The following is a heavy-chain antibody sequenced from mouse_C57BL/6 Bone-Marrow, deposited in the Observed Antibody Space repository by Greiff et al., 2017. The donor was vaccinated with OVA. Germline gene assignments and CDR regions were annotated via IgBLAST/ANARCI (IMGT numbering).Heavy chain of an antibody. CDR2: ISDGGSYT. CDR3: ARGTMVTTRAY. D-gene: IGHD2-2*01. Sequence: DVKLVESGGGLVKPGGSLKLSCAASGFTFSSYAMSWVRQTPEKRLEWVATISDGGSYTYYPDNVKGRFTISRDNAKNNLYLQMSHLKSEDTAMYYCARGTMVTTRAYWGQGTLVTVSA. V-gene: IGHV5-4*03. CDR1: GFTFSSYA. J-gene: IGHJ3*01.